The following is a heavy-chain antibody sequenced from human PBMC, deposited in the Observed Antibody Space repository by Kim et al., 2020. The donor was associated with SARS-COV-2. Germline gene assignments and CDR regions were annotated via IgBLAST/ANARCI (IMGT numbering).Heavy chain of an antibody. D-gene: IGHD6-6*01. Sequence: GRFTISRDNSKNTLYLQMNSLRAEDTAVYYCAGDLAAGPIGLYYYYGMDVWGQGTTVTVSS. V-gene: IGHV3-53*01. J-gene: IGHJ6*02. CDR3: AGDLAAGPIGLYYYYGMDV.